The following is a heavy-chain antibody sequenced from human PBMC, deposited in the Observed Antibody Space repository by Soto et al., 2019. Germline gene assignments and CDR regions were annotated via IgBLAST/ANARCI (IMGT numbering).Heavy chain of an antibody. CDR1: GGSFSGYY. Sequence: SDTLSLTCAVYGGSFSGYYWSWIRQPPGKGLEWIGEINHSGSTNYNPSLKSRVTISVDTSKNQFSLKLSSVTAADTAVYYCARGPPGPNYYGSGSYNPHYYYSMDVWGQGTTVTVSS. J-gene: IGHJ6*02. CDR3: ARGPPGPNYYGSGSYNPHYYYSMDV. CDR2: INHSGST. V-gene: IGHV4-34*01. D-gene: IGHD3-10*01.